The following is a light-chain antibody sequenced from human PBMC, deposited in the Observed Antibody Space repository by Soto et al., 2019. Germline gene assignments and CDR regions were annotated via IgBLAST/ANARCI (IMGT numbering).Light chain of an antibody. V-gene: IGKV3-15*01. J-gene: IGKJ1*01. CDR3: QQYNGYRWT. CDR2: GAS. Sequence: EIVMTHCPATLSVYPGERATLSCRASQTITSSLAGYHQKPGQAPRLLIYGASTRATGIPPRFSGSGSGTEFTLTISSLQPEDFATYYCQQYNGYRWTFGQGTKVDI. CDR1: QTITSS.